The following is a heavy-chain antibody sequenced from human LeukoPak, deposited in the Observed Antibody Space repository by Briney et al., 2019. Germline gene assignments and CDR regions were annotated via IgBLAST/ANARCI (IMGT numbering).Heavy chain of an antibody. V-gene: IGHV3-9*01. CDR1: GFTFDDYA. J-gene: IGHJ4*02. D-gene: IGHD3-22*01. Sequence: GGSLRLSCAASGFTFDDYAMHWVRQAPGRGLEWVSGVSWNSGSIGYADSVKGRFTISRDNSKNTLYLQMNSLGAEDTAVYYCARERAYYYDSSGYYHNYFDHWGQGTLVTVSS. CDR3: ARERAYYYDSSGYYHNYFDH. CDR2: VSWNSGSI.